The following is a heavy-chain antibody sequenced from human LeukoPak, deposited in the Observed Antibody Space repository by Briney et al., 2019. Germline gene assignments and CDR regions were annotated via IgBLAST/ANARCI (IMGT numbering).Heavy chain of an antibody. Sequence: GGSLRLSCAASGFTFNTYWMHWVRQAPGKGLEWVAFIRYDGSNKYYADSVKGRFTISRDNSKNTLYLQMNSLRAEDTAVYYCAKDLIRPKALDYWGQGTLVTVSS. CDR1: GFTFNTYW. V-gene: IGHV3-30*02. D-gene: IGHD2-8*01. CDR2: IRYDGSNK. J-gene: IGHJ4*02. CDR3: AKDLIRPKALDY.